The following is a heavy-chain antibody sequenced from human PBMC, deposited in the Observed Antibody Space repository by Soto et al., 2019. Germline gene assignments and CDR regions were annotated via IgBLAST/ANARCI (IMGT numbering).Heavy chain of an antibody. D-gene: IGHD5-18*01. V-gene: IGHV4-4*02. CDR2: TYHSGST. Sequence: QVQLQGSGPGLVKPSGTLSLTCAVSGGSIRSISSNNWWSWVRQPPGKGLEWIGETYHSGSTNYNPALKSRFTISVDKSKNQFSLMLRSVTAADSAVYYCATNAGYSYGYGFWGQGTLVTVSS. CDR1: GGSIRSISSNNW. CDR3: ATNAGYSYGYGF. J-gene: IGHJ1*01.